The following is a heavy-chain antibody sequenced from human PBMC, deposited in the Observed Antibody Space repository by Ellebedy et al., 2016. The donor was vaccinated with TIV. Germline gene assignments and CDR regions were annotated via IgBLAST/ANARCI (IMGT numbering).Heavy chain of an antibody. D-gene: IGHD5-24*01. V-gene: IGHV1-8*01. CDR1: GYTFTNYD. Sequence: ALVKVSCKASGYTFTNYDINWVRQATGQGLEWMGWMNPNSTNTGYAQKFQGRVTMTRNTSISTAYMELSSLRSEDTAVYYCARRQFYMSDYWGQGTQVTVSS. CDR2: MNPNSTNT. J-gene: IGHJ4*02. CDR3: ARRQFYMSDY.